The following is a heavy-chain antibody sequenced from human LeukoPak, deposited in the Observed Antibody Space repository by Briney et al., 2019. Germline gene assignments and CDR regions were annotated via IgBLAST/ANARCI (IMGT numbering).Heavy chain of an antibody. Sequence: GGSLRLSCAASGFTFSSYWMRWVRQAPGKGLEGVANIKNDGSEEYYVDSVKGRFTISRDKAKNSLFLQMNSLTVEDTAVYYCARAIRGSAVDTGDRWGQGTLVTVSS. V-gene: IGHV3-7*01. CDR1: GFTFSSYW. CDR2: IKNDGSEE. D-gene: IGHD3-10*01. CDR3: ARAIRGSAVDTGDR. J-gene: IGHJ4*02.